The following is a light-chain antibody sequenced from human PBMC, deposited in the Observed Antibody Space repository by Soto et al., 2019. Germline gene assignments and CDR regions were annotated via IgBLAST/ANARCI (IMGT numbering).Light chain of an antibody. J-gene: IGKJ4*01. V-gene: IGKV3-15*01. Sequence: EIVMTQSPATLSVSPGERATLSCRASQSVSGNLAWYQQKPGQPPRLLIYGASTRATGIPARFSGSVSVAEFTLTISSLQSEDFADYYCQHYNNWTLTFGGGTKVEIK. CDR3: QHYNNWTLT. CDR2: GAS. CDR1: QSVSGN.